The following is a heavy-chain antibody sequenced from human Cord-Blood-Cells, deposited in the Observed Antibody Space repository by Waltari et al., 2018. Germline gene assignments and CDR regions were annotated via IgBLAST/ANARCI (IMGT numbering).Heavy chain of an antibody. CDR3: ARGLIDFWSGYYDY. CDR1: GGSFSGYY. J-gene: IGHJ4*02. V-gene: IGHV4-34*01. CDR2: INHSGNT. D-gene: IGHD3-3*01. Sequence: QVQLQQWGAGLLKPSETLSLTCAVYGGSFSGYYWSWIRQPPGKGLEWIGEINHSGNTNYNPSLKSRVTISVDTSKNQFSLKLSSVTAADTAVYYCARGLIDFWSGYYDYWGQGTLVTVSS.